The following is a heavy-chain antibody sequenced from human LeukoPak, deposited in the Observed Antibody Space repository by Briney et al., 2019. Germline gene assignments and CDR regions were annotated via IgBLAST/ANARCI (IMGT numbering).Heavy chain of an antibody. Sequence: SETLSLTCTVSGDSLTNFYWSWIRQPPGKGLEWVASIFDNGSTDDNRSLKSRVTISLDTSNNQFSLTVNSVTAADTAVYYCARGGYGSAFDFWGQGTLVTVSS. V-gene: IGHV4-59*01. CDR3: ARGGYGSAFDF. CDR2: IFDNGST. J-gene: IGHJ4*02. D-gene: IGHD3-10*01. CDR1: GDSLTNFY.